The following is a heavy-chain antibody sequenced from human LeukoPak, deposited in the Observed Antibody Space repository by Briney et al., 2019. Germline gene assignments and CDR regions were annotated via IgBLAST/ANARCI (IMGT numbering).Heavy chain of an antibody. CDR2: IYYSGST. CDR1: GGSISSSSYY. Sequence: SETLSLTCTVSGGSISSSSYYWGWIRQPPGKGLEWIGSIYYSGSTYYNPSLKSRVTISVDTSKNQFSLKLSSVTAADTAVYYCARAPGSCSGGSCYAHPWDYWGQGTLVTVSS. J-gene: IGHJ4*02. CDR3: ARAPGSCSGGSCYAHPWDY. V-gene: IGHV4-39*01. D-gene: IGHD2-15*01.